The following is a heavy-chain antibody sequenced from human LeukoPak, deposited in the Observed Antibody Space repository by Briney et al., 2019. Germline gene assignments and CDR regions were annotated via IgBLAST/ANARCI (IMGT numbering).Heavy chain of an antibody. D-gene: IGHD3-16*01. CDR1: GFTFSSYE. V-gene: IGHV3-21*01. Sequence: PGGSLRLSCAASGFTFSSYEMNWVRQAPGKGLEWVSSISSSSSYIYYADSVKGRLTISRDNAKNSLYLQMNSLRAEDTAVYYCARDGVGHPRQFDYWGQGTLVTVSS. CDR2: ISSSSSYI. J-gene: IGHJ4*02. CDR3: ARDGVGHPRQFDY.